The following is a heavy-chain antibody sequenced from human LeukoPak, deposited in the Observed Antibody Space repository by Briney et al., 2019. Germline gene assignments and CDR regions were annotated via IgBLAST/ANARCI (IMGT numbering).Heavy chain of an antibody. CDR3: ARVQNPTVTHSKGNFDY. J-gene: IGHJ4*02. D-gene: IGHD4-17*01. CDR1: GGSFSGYY. V-gene: IGHV4-34*01. Sequence: AETLSLTCAVYGGSFSGYYWSWIRQPPGKGLEWIGEINHSGSTNYSPSLKSRVTISVDTSKNQFSLKLSSVTAADTAVYYCARVQNPTVTHSKGNFDYWGQGTLVTVSS. CDR2: INHSGST.